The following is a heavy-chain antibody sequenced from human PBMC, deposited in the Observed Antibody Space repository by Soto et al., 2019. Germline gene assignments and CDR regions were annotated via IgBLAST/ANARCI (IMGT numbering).Heavy chain of an antibody. Sequence: GESLKISCKGSGYSFTSYWIGWVRQMPGKGLEWMGIIYPGDSDTRYSPPFQGQVTISADKSISTAYLQWSSLKASDTAMYYCPRTVNNWNDGSFFDYWGQGTLVTVSS. D-gene: IGHD1-20*01. CDR3: PRTVNNWNDGSFFDY. V-gene: IGHV5-51*01. CDR2: IYPGDSDT. J-gene: IGHJ4*01. CDR1: GYSFTSYW.